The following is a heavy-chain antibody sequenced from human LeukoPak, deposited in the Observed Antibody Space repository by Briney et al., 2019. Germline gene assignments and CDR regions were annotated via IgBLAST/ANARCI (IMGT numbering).Heavy chain of an antibody. Sequence: GGSLRLSCAATGFTFSSYWMSWVRQAPGKGLEWVANIKQDGSEKYYVDSVKGRFTISRDNSKNTLYLQMGSLRAEDMAVYYCARVSLTGPTYYYYMDVWGKGTTVTISS. J-gene: IGHJ6*03. D-gene: IGHD3-9*01. CDR1: GFTFSSYW. CDR3: ARVSLTGPTYYYYMDV. V-gene: IGHV3-7*01. CDR2: IKQDGSEK.